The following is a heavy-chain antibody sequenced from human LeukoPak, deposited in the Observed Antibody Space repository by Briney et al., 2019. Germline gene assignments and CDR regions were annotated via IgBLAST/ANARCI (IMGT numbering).Heavy chain of an antibody. D-gene: IGHD3-9*01. CDR2: INHSGST. J-gene: IGHJ4*02. V-gene: IGHV4-34*01. Sequence: SETLSLTCAVYGGSFSGYYWSWIRQPPGKGLEWIGEINHSGSTNYNPSLKSRVTISVDTSKNQFSLKLSSVTAADTAVYYCARRALRYFDWLPWHPLDYWGQGTLVTVSS. CDR1: GGSFSGYY. CDR3: ARRALRYFDWLPWHPLDY.